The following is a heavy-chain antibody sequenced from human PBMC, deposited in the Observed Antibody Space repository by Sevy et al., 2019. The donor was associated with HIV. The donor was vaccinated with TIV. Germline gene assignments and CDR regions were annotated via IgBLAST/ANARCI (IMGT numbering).Heavy chain of an antibody. J-gene: IGHJ4*02. V-gene: IGHV3-7*01. CDR1: GFNLSPYW. D-gene: IGHD3-22*01. CDR3: ENNTNDYDSNTYYPVY. Sequence: GGSLRLSCVASGFNLSPYWMTWVRQAPGKGLEWVANIKQDGNEKYYVDSVKGRFTVSRDNAKNALYLQMYSLRVEDTDVYFCENNTNDYDSNTYYPVYWGQGTRVTVSS. CDR2: IKQDGNEK.